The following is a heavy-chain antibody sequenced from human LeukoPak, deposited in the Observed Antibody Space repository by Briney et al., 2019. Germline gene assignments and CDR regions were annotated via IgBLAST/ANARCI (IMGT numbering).Heavy chain of an antibody. CDR3: AKAVVRFLEWLGSNDY. CDR1: GFTFSSYA. D-gene: IGHD3-3*01. Sequence: GGSLRLSCAASGFTFSSYAMSWVRQAPGKGLEWVSAISGSGGSTYYADSVKGRFTISRDNSKNTLYLQMNSLRAEDTAVYYCAKAVVRFLEWLGSNDYWGQGTLVTVSS. V-gene: IGHV3-23*01. CDR2: ISGSGGST. J-gene: IGHJ4*02.